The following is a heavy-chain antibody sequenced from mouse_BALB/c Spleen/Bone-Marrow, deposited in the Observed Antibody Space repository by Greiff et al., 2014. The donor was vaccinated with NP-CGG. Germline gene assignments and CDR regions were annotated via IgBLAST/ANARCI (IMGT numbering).Heavy chain of an antibody. D-gene: IGHD1-3*01. CDR3: ARQEFAIYGYFDV. CDR1: GFNIKDTY. J-gene: IGHJ1*01. CDR2: IDPANGNT. V-gene: IGHV14-3*02. Sequence: EVQVVESGAELVKPGASVKLSCSASGFNIKDTYMHWVKQRPEQGLEWIGRIDPANGNTKYDPKFQDKATITADTSSNTVDLQLSSLTFEDTAVYYCARQEFAIYGYFDVWGAGTTVTVSS.